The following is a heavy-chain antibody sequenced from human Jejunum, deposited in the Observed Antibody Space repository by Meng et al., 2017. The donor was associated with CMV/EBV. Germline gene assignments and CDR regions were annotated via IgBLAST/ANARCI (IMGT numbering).Heavy chain of an antibody. J-gene: IGHJ4*02. CDR2: IYGGGST. CDR1: GFTVRNSY. V-gene: IGHV3-66*01. Sequence: VLLVEPGGCLFQPGGSLGLSCAASGFTVRNSYISWVRQAPGKGLEWVSVIYGGGSTYYADSVKGRFTISRDSSKNTLYLQMNSLRAEDTAVYYCAREGTTLVTYDYWGQGTLVTVSS. D-gene: IGHD5-18*01. CDR3: AREGTTLVTYDY.